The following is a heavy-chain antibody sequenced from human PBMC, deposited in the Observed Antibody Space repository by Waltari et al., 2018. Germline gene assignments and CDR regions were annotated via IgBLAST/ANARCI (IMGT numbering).Heavy chain of an antibody. CDR2: SRGQRHSYST. V-gene: IGHV3-72*01. D-gene: IGHD2-21*02. CDR1: GSTFSDQD. J-gene: IGHJ4*02. Sequence: EVLLVVSGGGLVQPEGSVRPSCVAVGSTFSDQDMDWVRQVPEKGMEWVGRSRGQRHSYSTEYAASVRGRFFISRDDSQNSLYLQMNSLKTEDTAVYFCARDLDGDSNLDYWGQGTLVTVHS. CDR3: ARDLDGDSNLDY.